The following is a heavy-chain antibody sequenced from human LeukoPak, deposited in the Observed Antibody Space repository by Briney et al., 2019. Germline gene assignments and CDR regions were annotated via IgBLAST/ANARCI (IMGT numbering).Heavy chain of an antibody. Sequence: SETLSLTCTVSGGSISSGDYYWSWIRQPPGKGLEWIGYIYYSGSTYYNPFLKSRVTISVDTSKNQFSLKLSSVTAADTAVYYCARDCRQAKWCSNWFDPWGQGTLVTVSS. CDR2: IYYSGST. J-gene: IGHJ5*02. CDR1: GGSISSGDYY. V-gene: IGHV4-30-4*01. D-gene: IGHD2-8*01. CDR3: ARDCRQAKWCSNWFDP.